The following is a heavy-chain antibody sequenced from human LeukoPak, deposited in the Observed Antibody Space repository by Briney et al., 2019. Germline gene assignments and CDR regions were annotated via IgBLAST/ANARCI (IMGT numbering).Heavy chain of an antibody. D-gene: IGHD1-14*01. J-gene: IGHJ4*02. Sequence: ASVKVSCKASGGTFSSYAISWVRQAPGQGLEWMGGIIPIFGTANYAQKFQGRVTITTDESTSTAYMELSSLRSEDTAVYYCARAPHRNYYFDYWGQGTLVTASS. V-gene: IGHV1-69*05. CDR3: ARAPHRNYYFDY. CDR1: GGTFSSYA. CDR2: IIPIFGTA.